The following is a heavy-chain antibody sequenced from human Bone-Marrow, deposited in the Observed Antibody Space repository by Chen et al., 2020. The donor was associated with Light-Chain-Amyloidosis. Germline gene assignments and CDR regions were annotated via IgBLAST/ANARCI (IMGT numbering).Heavy chain of an antibody. CDR3: ARDFWVAGFTTTNWFDP. D-gene: IGHD3-3*01. Sequence: QVQMVQSGAEVRKPGASVKVSCKTSGLTFTNYRIHWVRQAPGQGLEWMGWINLNSGDTKYAEKFQGRVTLTRDTSTTTSYMELSGLRSDDTALYYCARDFWVAGFTTTNWFDPWGQGTLITVSS. J-gene: IGHJ5*02. V-gene: IGHV1-2*02. CDR2: INLNSGDT. CDR1: GLTFTNYR.